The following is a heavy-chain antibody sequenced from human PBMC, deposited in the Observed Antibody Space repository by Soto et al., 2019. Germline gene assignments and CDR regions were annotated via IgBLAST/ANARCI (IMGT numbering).Heavy chain of an antibody. D-gene: IGHD6-19*01. CDR1: GGSISSYY. Sequence: PSETLSLTCTVSGGSISSYYWSWIRQPPGKGLEWIGYIYYSGSTNYNPSLKSRVTISVDTSKNQFSLKLSSVTAADTAVYYCARGSGYSSGWFSLYYFDYWGQGTLVTVSS. J-gene: IGHJ4*02. CDR2: IYYSGST. CDR3: ARGSGYSSGWFSLYYFDY. V-gene: IGHV4-59*01.